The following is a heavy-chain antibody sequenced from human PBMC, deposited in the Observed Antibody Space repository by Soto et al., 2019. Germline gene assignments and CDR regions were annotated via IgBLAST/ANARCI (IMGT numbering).Heavy chain of an antibody. D-gene: IGHD3-10*01. CDR2: IIPIFGTA. Sequence: QVQLVQSGAEVKKPGSSVKVSCKASGGTFSSYAISWVRQAPGQGLEWMGGIIPIFGTANYAQKFQGRVTITADESTSTAYMELSSLRSEDTAVYYCARDVGFTMVRGLYYYGMDVWGQGTTVTVSS. V-gene: IGHV1-69*12. CDR1: GGTFSSYA. J-gene: IGHJ6*02. CDR3: ARDVGFTMVRGLYYYGMDV.